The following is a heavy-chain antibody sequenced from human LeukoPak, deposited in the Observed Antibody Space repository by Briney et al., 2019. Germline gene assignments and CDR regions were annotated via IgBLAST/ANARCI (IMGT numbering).Heavy chain of an antibody. CDR2: INHSGST. Sequence: SETLSLTCAVYGGSFSGYYWSWIRQPPGKGLEWIGEINHSGSTNYNPSLKSRVTISVDTSKNQFSLKLSSVTAADTAVYYCARVRSSTSLRGYYYYGMDVWGQGTTVTVS. J-gene: IGHJ6*02. V-gene: IGHV4-34*01. CDR1: GGSFSGYY. D-gene: IGHD2-2*01. CDR3: ARVRSSTSLRGYYYYGMDV.